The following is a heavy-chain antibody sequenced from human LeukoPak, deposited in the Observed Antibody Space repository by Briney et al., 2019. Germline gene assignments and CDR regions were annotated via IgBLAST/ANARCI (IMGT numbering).Heavy chain of an antibody. J-gene: IGHJ4*02. CDR1: GYTLTELS. CDR2: FDPEDGET. V-gene: IGHV1-24*01. CDR3: ATLSGSYPWGDY. Sequence: ASVKVSCKVSGYTLTELSMHWVRQAPGKGLEWMGGFDPEDGETIYAQKFQGRVTMTEDTSTDTAYMELSSLRSEDTAVYYCATLSGSYPWGDYWGQGTLVTVSS. D-gene: IGHD1-26*01.